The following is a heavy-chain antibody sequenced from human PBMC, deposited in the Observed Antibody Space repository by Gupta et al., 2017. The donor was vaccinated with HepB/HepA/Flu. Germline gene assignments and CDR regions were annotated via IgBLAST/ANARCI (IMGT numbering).Heavy chain of an antibody. J-gene: IGHJ4*02. CDR1: GFSFSSYA. V-gene: IGHV3-23*01. CDR3: AKHSGVTRIGRYFDS. Sequence: EVQMLESGGGLVQPGGSLRLPCAASGFSFSSYAMSWVRQALGKGLEWFSALNISGSYTYYEDPAKGRCTISRDNSKGTLYLEMNSLTADDTAVYYCAKHSGVTRIGRYFDSWGQGTLVTVSS. D-gene: IGHD3-3*01. CDR2: LNISGSYT.